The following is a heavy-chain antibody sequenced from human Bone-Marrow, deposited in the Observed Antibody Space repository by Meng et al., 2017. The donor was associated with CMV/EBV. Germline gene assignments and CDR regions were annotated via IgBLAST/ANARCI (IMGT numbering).Heavy chain of an antibody. CDR2: ISSSGSTI. CDR3: ARGRRWFGELLHDH. CDR1: GFTFSDYY. J-gene: IGHJ4*02. Sequence: GESLKISCAASGFTFSDYYMSWIRQAPGKGLEWVSYISSSGSTIYYADSVKGRFTISRDNAKNSLYLQMNSLRAEDTAVYYCARGRRWFGELLHDHWGQGTLVTVSS. V-gene: IGHV3-11*04. D-gene: IGHD3-10*01.